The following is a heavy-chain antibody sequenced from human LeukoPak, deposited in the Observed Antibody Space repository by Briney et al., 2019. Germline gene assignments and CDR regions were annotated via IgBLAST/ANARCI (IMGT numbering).Heavy chain of an antibody. D-gene: IGHD6-13*01. Sequence: GESLKISCKGSGYSFTSYWIGWVRQMPRKGLEWMGIIYPGDSDTRYSPSFQGQVTISADKSISTAYLQWSSLKASDTAMYYCARHSHNSRDTGGAAAGTRCYDAFDIWGQGTMVTVSS. J-gene: IGHJ3*02. CDR1: GYSFTSYW. CDR3: ARHSHNSRDTGGAAAGTRCYDAFDI. CDR2: IYPGDSDT. V-gene: IGHV5-51*01.